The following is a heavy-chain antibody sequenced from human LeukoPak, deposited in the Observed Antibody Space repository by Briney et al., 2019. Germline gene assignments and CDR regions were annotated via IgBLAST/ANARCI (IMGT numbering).Heavy chain of an antibody. CDR3: AKDQIDIVATICLDY. CDR2: IWYDASNR. V-gene: IGHV3-30*02. J-gene: IGHJ4*02. CDR1: GFTFSSYG. Sequence: GGSLRLSCAASGFTFSSYGMHWVRQAPGKGLEWVAVIWYDASNRYYADSVKGRFTISRDNSKNTLYLQMNSLRAEDTAVYYCAKDQIDIVATICLDYWGQGTLVTVSS. D-gene: IGHD5-12*01.